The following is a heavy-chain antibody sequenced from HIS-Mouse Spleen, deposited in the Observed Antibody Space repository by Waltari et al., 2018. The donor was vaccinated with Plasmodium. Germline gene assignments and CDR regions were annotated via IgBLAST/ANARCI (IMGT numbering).Heavy chain of an antibody. D-gene: IGHD3-16*01. Sequence: QVQLQESGPGLVKPSETLSLTRTVSGGPISSYYWSWVRQPPRKGLEWIGYIYYSGSTNYNPSLKSRVTISVDTSKNQFSLKLSSVTAADTAVYYCARVGRRIWGAFDIWGQGTMVTVSS. CDR2: IYYSGST. CDR1: GGPISSYY. V-gene: IGHV4-59*01. CDR3: ARVGRRIWGAFDI. J-gene: IGHJ3*02.